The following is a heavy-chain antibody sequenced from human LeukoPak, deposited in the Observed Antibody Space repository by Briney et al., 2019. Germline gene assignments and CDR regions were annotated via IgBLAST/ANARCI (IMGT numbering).Heavy chain of an antibody. J-gene: IGHJ4*02. V-gene: IGHV4-31*11. D-gene: IGHD3-22*01. CDR3: ARDLPSGYYDSSGYEGY. CDR1: GGSISSGGYS. Sequence: SETLSLTCAVSGGSISSGGYSWSWLRQHPGKGLEWIGYIYYSGSTYYNPSLKSRVTISVDTSKNQFSLKLSSVTAADTAVYYCARDLPSGYYDSSGYEGYWGQGTLVTVSS. CDR2: IYYSGST.